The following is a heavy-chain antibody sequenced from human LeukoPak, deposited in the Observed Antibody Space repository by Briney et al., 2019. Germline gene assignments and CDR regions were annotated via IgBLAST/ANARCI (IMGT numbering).Heavy chain of an antibody. CDR3: ARDSRPNSSSSRKDFDY. J-gene: IGHJ4*02. CDR2: ISSSGSTI. CDR1: GFTFSSYE. D-gene: IGHD6-6*01. V-gene: IGHV3-48*03. Sequence: GVLRLSCAASGFTFSSYEMNWVRQAPGKGLEWVSYISSSGSTIYYADSVKGRFTTSRDNAKNSLYLQMNSLRAEDTAVYYCARDSRPNSSSSRKDFDYWGQGTLVTVSS.